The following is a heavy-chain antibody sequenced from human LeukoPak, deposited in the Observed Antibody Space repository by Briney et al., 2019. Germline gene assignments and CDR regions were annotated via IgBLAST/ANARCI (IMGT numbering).Heavy chain of an antibody. J-gene: IGHJ2*01. D-gene: IGHD3-22*01. CDR2: IYPGDSET. Sequence: GESLKISCKDSGHSFTSYWIGWVRQMPGKGLEWMGIIYPGDSETKYSPSFQGQVTISADKSIGTAYLQWSALKASDTAMYYCARLPYYYDRSAQGTSWYFDLWGRGTLVTVSS. V-gene: IGHV5-51*01. CDR1: GHSFTSYW. CDR3: ARLPYYYDRSAQGTSWYFDL.